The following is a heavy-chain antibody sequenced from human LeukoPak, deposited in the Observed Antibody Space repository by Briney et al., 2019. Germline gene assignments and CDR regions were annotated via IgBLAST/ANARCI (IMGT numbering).Heavy chain of an antibody. CDR3: ARGGTYYYDSSGPNWFDP. CDR1: GGTFSIYA. D-gene: IGHD3-22*01. J-gene: IGHJ5*02. CDR2: IIPILGIA. V-gene: IGHV1-69*04. Sequence: SVKVSCKASGGTFSIYAIRWVRQAPGQGLEWMGRIIPILGIANYAQKFQGRVTITADKSTSTAYMELSSLRSEDTAVYYCARGGTYYYDSSGPNWFDPWGQGTLVTVSS.